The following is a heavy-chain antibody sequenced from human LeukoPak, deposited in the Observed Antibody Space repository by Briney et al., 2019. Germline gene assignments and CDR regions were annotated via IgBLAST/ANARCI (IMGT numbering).Heavy chain of an antibody. V-gene: IGHV3-23*01. CDR1: RFTFSSYA. Sequence: GGSLRLSCAASRFTFSSYAMSWVRQAPGKGLEWVSGISGSGGSTDYADSVKGRFTISRDNSKNTVYLQMHSLRAEDTAVYYCARVYSQWLGGFDFWGQGTLVTVSS. CDR3: ARVYSQWLGGFDF. J-gene: IGHJ4*02. CDR2: ISGSGGST. D-gene: IGHD6-19*01.